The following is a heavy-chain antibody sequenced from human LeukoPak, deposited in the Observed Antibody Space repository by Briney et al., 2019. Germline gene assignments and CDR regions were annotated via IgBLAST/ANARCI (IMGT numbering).Heavy chain of an antibody. D-gene: IGHD3-22*01. V-gene: IGHV1-69*04. CDR3: AQQEGYYYDSSGYSFDY. CDR2: IIPILGIA. Sequence: ASVKVSCKASGGTFSSYAISWVRQAPGQGLEWMGRIIPILGIANYAQKFQGRVTITADKSTSTAYMELSSLRSEDTAVYYCAQQEGYYYDSSGYSFDYWGQGTLVTVPS. CDR1: GGTFSSYA. J-gene: IGHJ4*02.